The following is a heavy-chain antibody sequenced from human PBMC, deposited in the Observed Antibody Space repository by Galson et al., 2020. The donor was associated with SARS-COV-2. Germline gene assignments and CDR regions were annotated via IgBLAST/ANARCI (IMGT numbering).Heavy chain of an antibody. D-gene: IGHD2-15*01. J-gene: IGHJ6*03. V-gene: IGHV5-51*01. CDR3: ARLHPGYCSGGSCHRDYVRPYYYMDV. CDR1: GYSFTSYW. Sequence: HGESLKISCKGSGYSFTSYWIGWVRQMPGKGLEWMGIIYPGDSDTRYSPSFQGQVTISADKSISTAYLQWSSLKASDTAMYYCARLHPGYCSGGSCHRDYVRPYYYMDVWGKGTTVTVSS. CDR2: IYPGDSDT.